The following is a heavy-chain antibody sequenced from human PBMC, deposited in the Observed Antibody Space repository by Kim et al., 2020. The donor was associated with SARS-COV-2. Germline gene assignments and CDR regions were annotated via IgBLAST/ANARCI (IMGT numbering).Heavy chain of an antibody. J-gene: IGHJ4*02. CDR2: ISSSSSYI. D-gene: IGHD6-19*01. CDR1: GFTFSSYS. CDR3: ASGDSSGWYWFVTPVDY. V-gene: IGHV3-21*01. Sequence: GGSLRLSCAASGFTFSSYSMNWVRQAPGKGLEWVSSISSSSSYIYYADSVKGRFTISRDNAKNSLYLQMNSLRAEDTAVYYCASGDSSGWYWFVTPVDYWGQGTLVTVSS.